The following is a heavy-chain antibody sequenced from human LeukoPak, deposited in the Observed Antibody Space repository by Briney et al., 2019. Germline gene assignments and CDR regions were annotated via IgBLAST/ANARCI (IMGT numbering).Heavy chain of an antibody. V-gene: IGHV4-39*01. CDR1: GGSISSSSYY. J-gene: IGHJ4*02. CDR3: ATRLLPLSGYSYGLLFDY. D-gene: IGHD5-18*01. Sequence: PSETLSLTCTVSGGSISSSSYYWGWIRQPPGKGLEWIGSIYYSGSTYYNPSLKSRVTISVDTSKNQFSLKLSSVTAADTAVYYCATRLLPLSGYSYGLLFDYWGQGTLVTVSS. CDR2: IYYSGST.